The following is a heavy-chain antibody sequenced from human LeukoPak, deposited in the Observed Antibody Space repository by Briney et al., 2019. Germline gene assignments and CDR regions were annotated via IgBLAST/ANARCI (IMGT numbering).Heavy chain of an antibody. Sequence: PGGSLRLSWAASGFTFSSYAMHWVGKAPGKGLEWVAVISYDGSNKYYADSVKGRFTISRDNSKNTLYLQMNSLRAEDTAVYYCASPPTGVAAVDYWGQGTLVTVSS. V-gene: IGHV3-30-3*01. CDR3: ASPPTGVAAVDY. D-gene: IGHD6-13*01. J-gene: IGHJ4*02. CDR2: ISYDGSNK. CDR1: GFTFSSYA.